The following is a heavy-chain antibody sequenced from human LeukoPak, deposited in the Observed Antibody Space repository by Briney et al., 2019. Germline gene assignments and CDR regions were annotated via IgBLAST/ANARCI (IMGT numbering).Heavy chain of an antibody. CDR3: TRRYFDWLFPDAFDI. J-gene: IGHJ3*02. CDR1: GFTFSNAW. D-gene: IGHD3-9*01. Sequence: GGSLRLSCAASGFTFSNAWMSWVRQAPGKGLEWVGRIESKTDGGTTDYAAPVKGRFTISRDDSKNTLYLQMNSLKTEDTAVYYCTRRYFDWLFPDAFDIWGQGTMVTVSS. CDR2: IESKTDGGTT. V-gene: IGHV3-15*04.